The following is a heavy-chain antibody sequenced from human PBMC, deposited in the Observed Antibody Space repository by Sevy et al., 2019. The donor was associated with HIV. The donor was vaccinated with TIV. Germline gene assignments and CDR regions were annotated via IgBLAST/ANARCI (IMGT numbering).Heavy chain of an antibody. CDR1: GYTFTSYG. D-gene: IGHD3-22*01. V-gene: IGHV1-18*01. CDR2: ISAYNGNT. J-gene: IGHJ6*03. CDR3: ARISGYYSAYYYYMDV. Sequence: ASVKVSCKASGYTFTSYGISWVRQAPGQGLEWMGWISAYNGNTNYAQKLQGRVTMTTDTSTSTAYMELRSLRSDDTAVDYCARISGYYSAYYYYMDVWGKGTTVTVSS.